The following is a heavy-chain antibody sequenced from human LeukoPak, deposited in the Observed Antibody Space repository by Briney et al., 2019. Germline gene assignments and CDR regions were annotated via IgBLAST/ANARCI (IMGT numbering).Heavy chain of an antibody. CDR2: IIPILGIA. J-gene: IGHJ5*02. D-gene: IGHD6-13*01. CDR3: ARGVAATGFDP. V-gene: IGHV1-69*02. CDR1: GGTFSSYT. Sequence: ASVKVSCKASGGTFSSYTISWVRQAPGQGLEWMGRIIPILGIANYAQKFQGRVTITADKSTSTAYMELSSLRSDDTAVYYCARGVAATGFDPWGQGTLVTVSS.